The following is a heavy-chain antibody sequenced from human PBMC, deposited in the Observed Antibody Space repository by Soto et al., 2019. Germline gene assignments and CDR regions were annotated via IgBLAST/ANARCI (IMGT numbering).Heavy chain of an antibody. D-gene: IGHD1-26*01. Sequence: PGGSLRLSCAASGFTVNSNYMSWVRQAPGKGLEWVSVIYSGGSTYYADSVKGRFIISRDDSKNTLFLQMNSLRAEDTVVYYCATAKLLIPWLFGYWGQGALVTVS. J-gene: IGHJ4*02. CDR1: GFTVNSNY. CDR3: ATAKLLIPWLFGY. V-gene: IGHV3-66*01. CDR2: IYSGGST.